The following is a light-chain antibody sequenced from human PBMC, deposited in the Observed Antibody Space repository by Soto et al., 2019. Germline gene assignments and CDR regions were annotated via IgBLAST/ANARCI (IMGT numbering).Light chain of an antibody. CDR1: SSDVGGYNY. V-gene: IGLV2-14*01. J-gene: IGLJ2*01. Sequence: QSGLTQPASVSGSPGQSITISCTGTSSDVGGYNYVSWYQQHPGKAPKLMIYDVSNRPSGVSNRFSGSKSGNTASLTISGLQAEDEADYYCSSYTSSSTLVVFGGGTKLTVL. CDR3: SSYTSSSTLVV. CDR2: DVS.